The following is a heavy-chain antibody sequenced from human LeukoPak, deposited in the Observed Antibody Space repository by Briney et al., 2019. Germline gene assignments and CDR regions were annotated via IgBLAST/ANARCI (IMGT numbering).Heavy chain of an antibody. D-gene: IGHD5-12*01. J-gene: IGHJ4*02. CDR1: GFTFSSYE. V-gene: IGHV3-48*03. CDR3: ARDGGYLCFDY. CDR2: ISSSGSTI. Sequence: LSGGSLRLSCAASGFTFSSYEMNWVRQAPGKGLEWVSYISSSGSTIYCADSVKGRFTISRDNAKNSLYLQMNSLRAEDTAVYYCARDGGYLCFDYWGQGTLVTVSS.